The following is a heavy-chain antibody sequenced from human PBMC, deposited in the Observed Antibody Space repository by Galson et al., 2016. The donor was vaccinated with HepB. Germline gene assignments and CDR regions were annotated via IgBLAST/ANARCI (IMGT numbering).Heavy chain of an antibody. CDR3: AKDWGVATTTHFDY. CDR1: GFIFSSYA. D-gene: IGHD5-12*01. CDR2: LSGSDGST. Sequence: SLRLSCAASGFIFSSYAMSWVRQAPGKGLEWASGLSGSDGSTYYADSVKGRFTTSRDNSKNTLYLQVNSLRAEDTAVYYCAKDWGVATTTHFDYWGQGILVIVSS. J-gene: IGHJ4*02. V-gene: IGHV3-23*01.